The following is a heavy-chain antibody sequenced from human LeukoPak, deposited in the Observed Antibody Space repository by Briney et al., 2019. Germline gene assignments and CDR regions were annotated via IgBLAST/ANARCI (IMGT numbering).Heavy chain of an antibody. V-gene: IGHV3-9*01. D-gene: IGHD3-10*01. J-gene: IGHJ4*02. CDR2: ISWNSGSI. CDR1: GFTFDDYA. CDR3: ANDRVAWTRGYFDY. Sequence: GRSLRLSCAASGFTFDDYAMHWVRQAPGKGLEWVSGISWNSGSIGYADSVKGRFTISRDNAKNSLYLQMNSLRAEDTALYYCANDRVAWTRGYFDYWGQGTLVTVSS.